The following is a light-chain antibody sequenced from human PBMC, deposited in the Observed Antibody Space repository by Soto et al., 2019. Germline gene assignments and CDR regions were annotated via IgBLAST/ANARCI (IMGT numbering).Light chain of an antibody. CDR1: QSLEHSDGNTY. Sequence: DIVMTQTPLFSPVTLGQPASISCRSSQSLEHSDGNTYLSWLHQRPGQAPRVLIYRISNRFSGVPDRFSGSGAGADFTLKISRVEAEDVGVYYCMQATQYPLTFGGGTKVDIK. J-gene: IGKJ4*01. CDR3: MQATQYPLT. V-gene: IGKV2-24*01. CDR2: RIS.